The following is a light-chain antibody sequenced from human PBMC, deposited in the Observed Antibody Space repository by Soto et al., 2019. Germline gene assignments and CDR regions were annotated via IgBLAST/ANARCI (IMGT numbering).Light chain of an antibody. Sequence: QSVLTQPASVSGSPGQSITISSTGTSSDVGGYNYVSWYQQHPGKAPKLMIYDVSNRPSGVSNRFSGSKSGNTASLTISGLQAEDEADYYCTSYTNSGTLVVFGGGTKLTVL. V-gene: IGLV2-14*01. CDR1: SSDVGGYNY. CDR2: DVS. CDR3: TSYTNSGTLVV. J-gene: IGLJ2*01.